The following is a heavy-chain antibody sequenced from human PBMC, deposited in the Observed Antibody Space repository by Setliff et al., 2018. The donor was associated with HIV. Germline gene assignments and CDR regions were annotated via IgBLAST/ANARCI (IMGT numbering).Heavy chain of an antibody. CDR3: ARDGYYYSSGSYSSFDY. D-gene: IGHD3-10*01. CDR1: GYTFINYG. CDR2: ISAYNGNT. Sequence: ASVKVSCKAFGYTFINYGISWVRQAPGQGLEWMGWISAYNGNTNSPQKLQDRVTMTTDTSTSTAYMELRSLRSDDTAVYYCARDGYYYSSGSYSSFDYWGQGTLVTVSS. V-gene: IGHV1-18*01. J-gene: IGHJ4*02.